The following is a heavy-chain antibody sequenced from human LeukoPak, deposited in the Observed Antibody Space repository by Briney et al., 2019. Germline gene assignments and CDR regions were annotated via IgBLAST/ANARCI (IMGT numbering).Heavy chain of an antibody. CDR2: INHSGST. CDR1: GGSFSGYY. Sequence: PSETLSLTCAVYGGSFSGYYWSWIRQPPGKGLEWIGEINHSGSTNYNPSLKSRVTISVDTSKNQFSLKLSSVTAADTAVYYCARGRGWVATITLFDYWGQGTLVTVSS. D-gene: IGHD5-12*01. J-gene: IGHJ4*02. V-gene: IGHV4-34*01. CDR3: ARGRGWVATITLFDY.